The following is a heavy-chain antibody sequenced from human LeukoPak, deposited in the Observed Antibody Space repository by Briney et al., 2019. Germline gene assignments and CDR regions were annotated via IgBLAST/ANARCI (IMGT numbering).Heavy chain of an antibody. CDR1: GGSISSGDYY. CDR3: ARPYYYDSRIDP. J-gene: IGHJ5*02. Sequence: SQTLSLTCTVSGGSISSGDYYWSWIRQPPGKGLEWIAYMYYSGSTYYNPSLKSRVTMSADTSKNQLSLKLSSVTAADPAVYYCARPYYYDSRIDPWGQGILVTVSS. D-gene: IGHD3-22*01. V-gene: IGHV4-30-4*01. CDR2: MYYSGST.